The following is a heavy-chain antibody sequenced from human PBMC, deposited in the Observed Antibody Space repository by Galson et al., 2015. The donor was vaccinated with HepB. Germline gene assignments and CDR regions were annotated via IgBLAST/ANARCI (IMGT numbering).Heavy chain of an antibody. D-gene: IGHD5/OR15-5a*01. CDR1: GFTFGSHV. V-gene: IGHV3-23*01. CDR2: IGVGRTTQ. Sequence: SLRLSCAASGFTFGSHVVAWVRRAPGRGLEWVSTIGVGRTTQYYADSVKGRFTVSRDNSNNTLYLQMNSLTAEDTAIYFCAKGYSISSPFDYWGPGTPVAVSS. CDR3: AKGYSISSPFDY. J-gene: IGHJ4*02.